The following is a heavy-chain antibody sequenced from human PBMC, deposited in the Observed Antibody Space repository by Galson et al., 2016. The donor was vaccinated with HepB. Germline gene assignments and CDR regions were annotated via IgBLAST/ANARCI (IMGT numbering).Heavy chain of an antibody. Sequence: SLRLSCAASGFTVSSNYMNWVRQAPGKGLEWVSIIYVGGSTYYADSVRGRFTISRDNSKNTLYLQINSLRAEDTAVYYCAGSGDYYYFDYWGRGTLVTVSS. CDR2: IYVGGST. V-gene: IGHV3-53*01. CDR1: GFTVSSNY. J-gene: IGHJ4*02. D-gene: IGHD7-27*01. CDR3: AGSGDYYYFDY.